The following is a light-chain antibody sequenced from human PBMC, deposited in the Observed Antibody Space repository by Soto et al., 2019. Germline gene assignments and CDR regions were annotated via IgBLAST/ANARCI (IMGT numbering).Light chain of an antibody. CDR2: EVS. CDR3: SSYTSSTSYV. J-gene: IGLJ1*01. V-gene: IGLV2-14*01. CDR1: SSDVGGYNF. Sequence: QSVLTQPASVSGSPGQSITISCTGTSSDVGGYNFVSWYQQHPGKAPKLMISEVSNRPSGVSNRFSGSKSGNTASLTISGLQADDEADYYCSSYTSSTSYVFGTGNKLTVL.